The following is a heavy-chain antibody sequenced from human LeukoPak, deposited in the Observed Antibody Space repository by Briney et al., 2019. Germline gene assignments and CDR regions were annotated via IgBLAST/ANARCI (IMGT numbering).Heavy chain of an antibody. CDR3: ATYYSDGTGYYYRGFHI. J-gene: IGHJ3*02. CDR2: IYYSGST. CDR1: ARSISSYY. Sequence: SETLSLTCTVSARSISSYYWNWIRHSPGKGLGWIGYIYYSGSTTYTPSLKSRVTMSVHTSKSQFSLELSSVTAAATAVYYCATYYSDGTGYYYRGFHIWGQGTMVSVSS. V-gene: IGHV4-59*01. D-gene: IGHD3-22*01.